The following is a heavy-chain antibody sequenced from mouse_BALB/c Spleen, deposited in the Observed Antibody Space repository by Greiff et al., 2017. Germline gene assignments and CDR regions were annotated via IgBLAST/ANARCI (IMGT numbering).Heavy chain of an antibody. CDR1: GYTFTSYV. D-gene: IGHD2-14*01. Sequence: LVESGPELVKPGASVKMSCKASGYTFTSYVMHWVKQKPGQGLEWIGYINPYNDGTKYNEKFKGKATLTSDKSSSTAYMELSSLTSEDSAVYYCARSGYDVGFAYWGQGTLVTVSA. CDR2: INPYNDGT. J-gene: IGHJ3*01. V-gene: IGHV1-14*01. CDR3: ARSGYDVGFAY.